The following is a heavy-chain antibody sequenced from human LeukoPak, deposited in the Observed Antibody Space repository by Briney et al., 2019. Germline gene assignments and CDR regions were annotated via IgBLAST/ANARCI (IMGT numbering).Heavy chain of an antibody. D-gene: IGHD2-2*01. V-gene: IGHV3-23*01. J-gene: IGHJ6*02. CDR2: ISGSGGST. CDR3: AKYIVVVPAAMLDYYYYGMDV. Sequence: GSLRLSCAASGFPFSSYAMSWVRQAPGKGLEWVSAISGSGGSTYYADSVKGRFTISRDNSKNTLYLQMNSLRAEDTAVYYCAKYIVVVPAAMLDYYYYGMDVWGQGTTVTVSS. CDR1: GFPFSSYA.